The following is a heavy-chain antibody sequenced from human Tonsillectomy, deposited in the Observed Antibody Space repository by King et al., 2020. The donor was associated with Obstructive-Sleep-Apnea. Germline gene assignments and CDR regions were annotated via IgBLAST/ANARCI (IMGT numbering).Heavy chain of an antibody. V-gene: IGHV5-51*01. J-gene: IGHJ2*01. Sequence: VQLVESGAEMKKPGESLKISCKGSGYSFTNYWIGWVRQMPGKGLEWMGIIYPGDSDTRYSPSFQGQVTISADNSISTAYLQWNSLKASETAMYYCASPTGVDCSGGSCYRSYWYFDIWGRGTLVTVSS. D-gene: IGHD2-15*01. CDR1: GYSFTNYW. CDR2: IYPGDSDT. CDR3: ASPTGVDCSGGSCYRSYWYFDI.